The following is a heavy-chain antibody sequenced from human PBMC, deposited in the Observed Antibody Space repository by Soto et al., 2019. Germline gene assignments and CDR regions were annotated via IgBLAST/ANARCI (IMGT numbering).Heavy chain of an antibody. V-gene: IGHV4-59*12. Sequence: PSETLSLTCTFSGSSIIGYYWTWIRQSPERGLEWIGYIHYSGSANYNPSLNSRLTMSVDRSKSQFSMKLASVTAADTAVYYCAKDHPVIEVVKVFEYWGRGALVTVSS. D-gene: IGHD3-22*01. J-gene: IGHJ4*02. CDR2: IHYSGSA. CDR1: GSSIIGYY. CDR3: AKDHPVIEVVKVFEY.